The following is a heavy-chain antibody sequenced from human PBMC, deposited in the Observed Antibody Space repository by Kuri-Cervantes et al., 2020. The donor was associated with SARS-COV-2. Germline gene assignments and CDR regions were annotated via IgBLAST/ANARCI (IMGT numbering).Heavy chain of an antibody. Sequence: SETLSLTCTVSGGSISSSSYYWGWTRQPPGKGLEWIGSIYYSGSTYYNPSLKSRVTISVDTSKNQFSLKPSSVTAADTAVYYCASAQGPYYYDSSGYYRFDYWGQGTLVTVSS. CDR2: IYYSGST. J-gene: IGHJ4*02. V-gene: IGHV4-39*01. CDR1: GGSISSSSYY. D-gene: IGHD3-22*01. CDR3: ASAQGPYYYDSSGYYRFDY.